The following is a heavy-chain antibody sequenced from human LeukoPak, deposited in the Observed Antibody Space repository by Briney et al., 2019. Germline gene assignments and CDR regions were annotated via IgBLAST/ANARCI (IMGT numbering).Heavy chain of an antibody. V-gene: IGHV3-30*02. Sequence: GGSLRLSCAASGFTFSSCAMNWVRQAPGKGLEWVAFIRYDGSNKYYADSVKGRFTISRDNSKNTLYLQMNSLRAEDTAVYYCAKIKVEELLRYYYYYMDVWGKGTTVTISS. CDR3: AKIKVEELLRYYYYYMDV. CDR2: IRYDGSNK. D-gene: IGHD3-10*01. CDR1: GFTFSSCA. J-gene: IGHJ6*03.